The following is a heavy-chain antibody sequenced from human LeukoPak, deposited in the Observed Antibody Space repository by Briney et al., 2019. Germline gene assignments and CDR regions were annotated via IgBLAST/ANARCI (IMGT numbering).Heavy chain of an antibody. CDR1: GFTFRSYA. Sequence: GGSLRLSCAASGFTFRSYALSWVRQAPGKGLEWVSAISGSGGSTYYADSVKGRFTISRDNSKNTLYLQMNSLRAEDTAVYYCASYDSSGYYHYFDYWGQGTLVTVSS. V-gene: IGHV3-23*01. CDR2: ISGSGGST. CDR3: ASYDSSGYYHYFDY. J-gene: IGHJ4*02. D-gene: IGHD3-22*01.